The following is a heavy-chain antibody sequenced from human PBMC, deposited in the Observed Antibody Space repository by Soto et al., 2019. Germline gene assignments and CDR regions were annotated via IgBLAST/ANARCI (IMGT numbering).Heavy chain of an antibody. Sequence: SETLSLTCTVSGGSISTCYWSWIRQPPGKGLEWIGYINYSGRTNYNPSLKSRVTMSLDTSKNQFSLKLRSVTAADTALFYCARYAGSSWFDYWGQGTLVTVSS. J-gene: IGHJ4*02. V-gene: IGHV4-59*01. CDR1: GGSISTCY. CDR3: ARYAGSSWFDY. CDR2: INYSGRT. D-gene: IGHD6-13*01.